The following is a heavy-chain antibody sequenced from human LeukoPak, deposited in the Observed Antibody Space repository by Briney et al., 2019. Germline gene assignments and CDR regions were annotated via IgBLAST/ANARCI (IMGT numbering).Heavy chain of an antibody. CDR1: GFTFSSYG. Sequence: PGGSLRLSCAASGFTFSSYGMHWVRQAPGKGLEWVSVISNDGSNKYFADSVKGRFTISRDNSKNTLYLQMNSLRAEDTAVYYCAKDSGIAVAGTVRAFDIWGQGTMVTVSS. CDR3: AKDSGIAVAGTVRAFDI. D-gene: IGHD6-19*01. V-gene: IGHV3-30*18. J-gene: IGHJ3*02. CDR2: ISNDGSNK.